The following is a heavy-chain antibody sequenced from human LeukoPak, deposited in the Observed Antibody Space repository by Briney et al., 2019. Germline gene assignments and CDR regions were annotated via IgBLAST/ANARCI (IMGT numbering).Heavy chain of an antibody. CDR3: ARGEMATTHPYFDY. V-gene: IGHV5-51*01. CDR2: IYPGDSDF. CDR1: GYIFTNYW. D-gene: IGHD5-24*01. J-gene: IGHJ4*02. Sequence: GGSLKISCKGSGYIFTNYWIGWVRQMPGIGLEWMGIIYPGDSDFKYSPSFQGQVTISADKSISTAYLQWSSLKASDTAMYYCARGEMATTHPYFDYWGQGTLVTVSS.